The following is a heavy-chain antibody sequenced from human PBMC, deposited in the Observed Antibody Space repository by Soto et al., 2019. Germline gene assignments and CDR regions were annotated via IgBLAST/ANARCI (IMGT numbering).Heavy chain of an antibody. Sequence: PGGSLRLSCAASGFIFSSYEMNWVRQAPGKGLEWVSYISSSGSTIYYADSVKGRFTISRDNAKNSLYLQMNSLRAEDTAVYYCIGAYYYDSSGYYAVPAEYFQHWGQGTLVTVSS. CDR1: GFIFSSYE. CDR3: IGAYYYDSSGYYAVPAEYFQH. CDR2: ISSSGSTI. D-gene: IGHD3-22*01. V-gene: IGHV3-48*03. J-gene: IGHJ1*01.